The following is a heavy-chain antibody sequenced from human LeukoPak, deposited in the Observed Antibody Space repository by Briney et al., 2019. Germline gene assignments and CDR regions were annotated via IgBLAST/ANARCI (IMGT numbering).Heavy chain of an antibody. CDR1: GFTFTSSA. CDR2: IVVGSGNT. CDR3: AARYCTNGVCYADY. V-gene: IGHV1-58*01. D-gene: IGHD2-8*01. Sequence: SVKVSRKASGFTFTSSAVQWVRQARGQRLEWIGWIVVGSGNTNYAQKFQERVTITRDMSTSTAYMELSSLRSEDTAVYYCAARYCTNGVCYADYWGQGTLVTVSS. J-gene: IGHJ4*02.